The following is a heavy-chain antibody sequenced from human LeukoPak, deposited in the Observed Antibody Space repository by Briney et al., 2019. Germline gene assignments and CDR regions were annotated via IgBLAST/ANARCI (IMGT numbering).Heavy chain of an antibody. CDR2: INHSGST. CDR1: GGSFSGYY. D-gene: IGHD3-10*01. Sequence: SETLSLTCAVYGGSFSGYYRSWIRQPPGKGLEWIGEINHSGSTNYNPSLKSRVTISVDTSKNQFSLKLSSVTAADTAVYYCARLANRNYYGSGSYYNYWGQGTLVTVSS. J-gene: IGHJ4*02. CDR3: ARLANRNYYGSGSYYNY. V-gene: IGHV4-34*01.